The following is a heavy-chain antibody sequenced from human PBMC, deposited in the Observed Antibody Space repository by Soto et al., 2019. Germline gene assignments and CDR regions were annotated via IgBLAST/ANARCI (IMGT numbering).Heavy chain of an antibody. CDR3: ARLTVAALDPFDP. J-gene: IGHJ5*02. CDR2: IFFSGST. Sequence: SETLSLTCTVSGGSISSYYWSWIRQPPGRGLEWIGYIFFSGSTNYNPSLESRVAISVDTSKNHFSLKLSSVAAADTAVYYCARLTVAALDPFDPWGQGTLVTVSS. D-gene: IGHD6-13*01. CDR1: GGSISSYY. V-gene: IGHV4-59*01.